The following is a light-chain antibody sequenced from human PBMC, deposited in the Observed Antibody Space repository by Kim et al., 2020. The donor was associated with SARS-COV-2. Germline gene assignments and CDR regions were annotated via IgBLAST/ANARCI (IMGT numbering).Light chain of an antibody. J-gene: IGLJ3*02. CDR1: SMDVGGYNY. V-gene: IGLV2-14*04. Sequence: GQSITIACTGTSMDVGGYNYVSWYQQNPGKAPKLMIYDVRKRPSGVSNRFSGSKSGNTASLTISGLQAEDEADYYCSSYTSSSTWVFGGGTQLTVL. CDR3: SSYTSSSTWV. CDR2: DVR.